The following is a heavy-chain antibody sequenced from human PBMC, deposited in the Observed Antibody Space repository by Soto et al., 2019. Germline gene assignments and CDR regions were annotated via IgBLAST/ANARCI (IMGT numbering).Heavy chain of an antibody. J-gene: IGHJ5*02. CDR2: INSDGTST. Sequence: PGGSLRLSCAASGFTFSNYWMHWVRQAPGKGLVWVSRINSDGTSTNYADFVKGRFTISRDNAKNTLYLQMNSLRAEDTAVYYCAKPIKGIAAADWFDPWGPGTLVTV. D-gene: IGHD6-13*01. CDR1: GFTFSNYW. V-gene: IGHV3-74*01. CDR3: AKPIKGIAAADWFDP.